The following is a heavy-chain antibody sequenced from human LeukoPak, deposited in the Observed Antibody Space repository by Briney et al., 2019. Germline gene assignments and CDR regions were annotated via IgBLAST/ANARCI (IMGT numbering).Heavy chain of an antibody. CDR1: GFTFSSYE. Sequence: SGGSLRLSCAASGFTFSSYEMNWVRQAPGKGLEWVSYISSSGRTIYYAESVKGRFTISRDNAKNSLYLQMNSLRAEDTAVYYCTRGPGSTWYSDYWGQGTLVTVSS. CDR2: ISSSGRTI. V-gene: IGHV3-48*03. J-gene: IGHJ4*02. D-gene: IGHD6-13*01. CDR3: TRGPGSTWYSDY.